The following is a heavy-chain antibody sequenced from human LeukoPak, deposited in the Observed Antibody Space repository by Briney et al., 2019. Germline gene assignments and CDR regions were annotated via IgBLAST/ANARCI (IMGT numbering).Heavy chain of an antibody. CDR3: ARVRLEGTIAGGMDV. J-gene: IGHJ6*03. Sequence: ASVKVSCKASGGTFSSYAISWVRQALGQGLEWMGGIIPIFGTANYAQKFQGRVTITTDESTSTAYMELSSLRSEDTAVYYCARVRLEGTIAGGMDVWGKGTTVTVSS. CDR2: IIPIFGTA. CDR1: GGTFSSYA. V-gene: IGHV1-69*05. D-gene: IGHD1-26*01.